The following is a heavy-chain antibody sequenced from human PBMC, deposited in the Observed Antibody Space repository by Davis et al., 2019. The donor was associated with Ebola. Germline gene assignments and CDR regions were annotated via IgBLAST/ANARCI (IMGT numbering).Heavy chain of an antibody. CDR2: ISSSSSYI. D-gene: IGHD5-12*01. Sequence: PGGSLRLSCAASGFTFDDYAMHWVRQAPGKGLEWVSSISSSSSYIYYADSVKGRFTISRDNAKNSLYLQMNSLRAEDTAVYYCARDQGRADIIVATTNLDYWGQGTLVTVSS. CDR3: ARDQGRADIIVATTNLDY. J-gene: IGHJ4*02. CDR1: GFTFDDYA. V-gene: IGHV3-21*01.